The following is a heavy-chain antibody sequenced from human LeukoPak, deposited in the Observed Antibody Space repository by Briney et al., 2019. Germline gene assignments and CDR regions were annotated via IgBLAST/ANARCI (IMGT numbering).Heavy chain of an antibody. J-gene: IGHJ4*02. D-gene: IGHD5-12*01. CDR3: ARGVGLRTHLDY. CDR1: GGSFSGYY. V-gene: IGHV4-34*01. Sequence: PSETLSLTCAVYGGSFSGYYWSWIRQPPGKGLERIGEINHSGSTNYNPSLKSRVTISVDTSKNQFSLKLSSVTAADTAVYYCARGVGLRTHLDYWGQGTLVTVSS. CDR2: INHSGST.